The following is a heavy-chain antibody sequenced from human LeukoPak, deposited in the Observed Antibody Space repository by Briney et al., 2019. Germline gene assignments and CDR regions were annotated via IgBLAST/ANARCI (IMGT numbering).Heavy chain of an antibody. Sequence: GGSLRLSCAASGFTFSSYGMSWVRQAPGKGLEWVSAISGSGGSTYYTDSVKGRFTISRDNSKNTLYLQMNSLRAEDTAVYYCAKDRSGGSGYYEDYWGQGTLLTVSS. CDR1: GFTFSSYG. CDR2: ISGSGGST. V-gene: IGHV3-23*01. D-gene: IGHD3-3*01. CDR3: AKDRSGGSGYYEDY. J-gene: IGHJ4*02.